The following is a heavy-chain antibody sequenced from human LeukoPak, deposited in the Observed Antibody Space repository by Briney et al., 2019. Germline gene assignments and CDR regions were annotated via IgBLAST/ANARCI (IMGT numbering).Heavy chain of an antibody. CDR2: INHSGST. D-gene: IGHD5-18*01. J-gene: IGHJ4*02. Sequence: PSETLSLTCAVYGGSFSGYYWSWIRQPPGKGLEWIGEINHSGSTNYNPSLKSRVTISVDTSKSQFSLKLSSVTAADTAVYYCARGGIQLWLDYWGQGTLVTVSS. V-gene: IGHV4-34*01. CDR3: ARGGIQLWLDY. CDR1: GGSFSGYY.